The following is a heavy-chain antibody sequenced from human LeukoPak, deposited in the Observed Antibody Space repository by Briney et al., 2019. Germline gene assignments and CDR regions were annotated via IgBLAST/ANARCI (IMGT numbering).Heavy chain of an antibody. J-gene: IGHJ5*02. Sequence: YAQKFQGRVTMTRNTSISTAYMELSSLRSEDTAVYYCARAGNTSDSSPNWFDPWGQGTLVTVSS. CDR3: ARAGNTSDSSPNWFDP. V-gene: IGHV1-8*01. D-gene: IGHD6-19*01.